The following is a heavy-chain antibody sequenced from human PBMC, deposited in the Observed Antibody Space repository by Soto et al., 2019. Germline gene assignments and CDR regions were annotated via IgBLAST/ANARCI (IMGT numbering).Heavy chain of an antibody. D-gene: IGHD5-12*01. J-gene: IGHJ4*01. CDR1: GYGFNSYG. Sequence: ASVRVSCKASGYGFNSYGVAWVRQAPGQVLEWMGWISGYNGNFMYAEKVEERVTMTTDTSKSKAYMELRSLRSEDKAVYYCARGVDIVATTGGDYWG. CDR2: ISGYNGNF. V-gene: IGHV1-18*04. CDR3: ARGVDIVATTGGDY.